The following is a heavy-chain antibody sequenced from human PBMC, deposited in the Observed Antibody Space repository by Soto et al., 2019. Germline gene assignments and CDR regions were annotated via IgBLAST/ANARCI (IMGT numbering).Heavy chain of an antibody. CDR3: ASGTIYHSYGMDV. J-gene: IGHJ6*02. D-gene: IGHD2-2*01. V-gene: IGHV4-59*01. CDR2: IYYTGST. CDR1: GGSISSYF. Sequence: SETLSLTCTVSGGSISSYFWSWIRQPPGKGLEWIGYIYYTGSTHYNPSHKSRVTISVDTSKNQFSLQLSSVTAADTAVYYGASGTIYHSYGMDVWGQVKMVTVSS.